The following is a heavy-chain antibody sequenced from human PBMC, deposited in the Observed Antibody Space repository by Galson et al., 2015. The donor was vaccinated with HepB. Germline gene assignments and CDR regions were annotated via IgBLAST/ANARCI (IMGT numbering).Heavy chain of an antibody. Sequence: IDPSDSYTNSSPSFQGHVTISADKSISTAYLQWSSLKASDTAMYYCARLEVVPAPTTDYWGQGTLVTVSS. V-gene: IGHV5-10-1*01. D-gene: IGHD2-2*01. CDR3: ARLEVVPAPTTDY. J-gene: IGHJ4*02. CDR2: IDPSDSYT.